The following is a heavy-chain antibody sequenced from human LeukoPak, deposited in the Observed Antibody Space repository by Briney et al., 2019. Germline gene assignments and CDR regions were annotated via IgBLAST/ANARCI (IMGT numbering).Heavy chain of an antibody. V-gene: IGHV4-39*01. CDR1: GGSISSSSYY. CDR2: YSGST. D-gene: IGHD3-10*01. CDR3: ARSSYGAGSKPYWVDY. Sequence: SETLSLTCTVSGGSISSSSYYWAWIRQAPGKGLEYIGSYSGSTYYNPSLKSRVTISVDTSKKQFSLKLSSVTAADTAVYYCARSSYGAGSKPYWVDYWGQGTLVTVSS. J-gene: IGHJ4*02.